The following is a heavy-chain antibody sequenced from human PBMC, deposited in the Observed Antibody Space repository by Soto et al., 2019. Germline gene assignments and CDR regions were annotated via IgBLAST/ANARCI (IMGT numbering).Heavy chain of an antibody. J-gene: IGHJ4*02. Sequence: QVRLVQSGAEVKKPGASVKVSCKTYGYDFTNYGINWVRQAPGQGLEWMGWISAYNGNIVYAQNFRGRATLTTDTATGSAYLELRSRRSDTTPVYSGAGGHDILPGWRFTFWGQEPWSPSPQ. CDR2: ISAYNGNI. CDR3: AGGHDILPGWRFTF. D-gene: IGHD3-9*01. V-gene: IGHV1-18*01. CDR1: GYDFTNYG.